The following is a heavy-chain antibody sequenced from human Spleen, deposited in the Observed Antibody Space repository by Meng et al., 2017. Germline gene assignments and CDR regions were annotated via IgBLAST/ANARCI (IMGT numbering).Heavy chain of an antibody. V-gene: IGHV4-34*01. CDR2: INHSGST. J-gene: IGHJ4*02. Sequence: SETLSLTCAVYGGSFSGYYWSWIRQPPGKGLEWIGEINHSGSTNYNPSLKSRVTISVDTSKNQFSLKLSSVTAADTAVYYCARVGDSADSMDYWGQGTLVTVSS. CDR1: GGSFSGYY. CDR3: ARVGDSADSMDY. D-gene: IGHD2-21*01.